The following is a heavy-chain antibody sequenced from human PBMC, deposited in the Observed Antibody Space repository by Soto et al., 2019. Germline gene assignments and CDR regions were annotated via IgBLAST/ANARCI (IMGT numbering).Heavy chain of an antibody. V-gene: IGHV2-5*02. J-gene: IGHJ4*02. CDR3: AHSFLAAADFDY. D-gene: IGHD6-13*01. Sequence: DPTVVNPTRTLTLTCTFSGFSLSTSGVGVGWIRQPPGKALEWLALIYWDDDKRYSPSLKSRLTITKDTSKNQVVLTMTNMDPVDTATYYCAHSFLAAADFDYWGQGTLVTVSS. CDR1: GFSLSTSGVG. CDR2: IYWDDDK.